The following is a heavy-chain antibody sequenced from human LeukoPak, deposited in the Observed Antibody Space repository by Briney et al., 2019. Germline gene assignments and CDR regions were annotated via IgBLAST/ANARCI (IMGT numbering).Heavy chain of an antibody. D-gene: IGHD3-22*01. J-gene: IGHJ4*02. CDR2: ISSSGSTI. CDR3: ARDRSYYYDSSAVGY. CDR1: GFTFSDYY. V-gene: IGHV3-11*01. Sequence: GGSLRLSCAASGFTFSDYYMSWIRQAPGKGLEWVSYISSSGSTIYYADSVKGRFTISRDNAKNSLYLQMNSLRAEDTAVYYCARDRSYYYDSSAVGYWGQGTLVTVSS.